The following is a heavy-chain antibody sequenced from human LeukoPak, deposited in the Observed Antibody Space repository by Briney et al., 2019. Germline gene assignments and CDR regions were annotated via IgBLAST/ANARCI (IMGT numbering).Heavy chain of an antibody. V-gene: IGHV1-8*01. CDR1: GYTFTSYD. Sequence: PVASVKVSCKASGYTFTSYDINWVRQATGLGLEWTGWMNPNSGNTGYAQKFQGRVTMTRNTSISTAYMELSSLKSEDTAVYYCARKGPANYYYYYMDVWGKGTSVTVSS. CDR2: MNPNSGNT. J-gene: IGHJ6*03. D-gene: IGHD2-2*01. CDR3: ARKGPANYYYYYMDV.